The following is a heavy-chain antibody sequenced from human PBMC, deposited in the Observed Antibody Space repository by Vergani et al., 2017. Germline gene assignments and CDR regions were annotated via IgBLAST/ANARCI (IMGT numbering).Heavy chain of an antibody. CDR2: ISGSGGST. CDR1: GFTFSSYA. CDR3: AKGALWSGESYPPPDY. V-gene: IGHV3-23*01. J-gene: IGHJ4*02. D-gene: IGHD3-10*01. Sequence: EVQLLESGGGLVQPGGSLRLSCAASGFTFSSYAMSWVRQAPGKGLEWVSAISGSGGSTYYADSVKGRFTISRDNSKNTLYLQMNSLRAEDTAVYYCAKGALWSGESYPPPDYWGQGTLVTVSS.